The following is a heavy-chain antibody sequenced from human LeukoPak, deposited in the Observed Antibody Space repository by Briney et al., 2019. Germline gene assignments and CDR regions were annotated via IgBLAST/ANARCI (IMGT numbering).Heavy chain of an antibody. J-gene: IGHJ6*03. CDR2: ISSSSSTI. CDR3: ARDDEYSYGPYYYYYYMDV. V-gene: IGHV3-48*01. D-gene: IGHD5-18*01. Sequence: GRSLRLSCAASGFTFSSYSMNWVRQAPGKGLEWVSYISSSSSTIYYADSVKGRFTISRDNAKNSLYLQMNSLRAEDTAVYYCARDDEYSYGPYYYYYYMDVWGKGTTVTVSS. CDR1: GFTFSSYS.